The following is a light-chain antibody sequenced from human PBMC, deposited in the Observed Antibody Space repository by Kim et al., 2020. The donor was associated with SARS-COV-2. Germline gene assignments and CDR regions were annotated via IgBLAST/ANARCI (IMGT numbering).Light chain of an antibody. J-gene: IGKJ2*02. V-gene: IGKV4-1*01. Sequence: RATINCKASQSVLYSSINKNYLAWYQQKPGQPPKLLIYWASTRESGVPDRFSGSGSGTDFTLTISSLQAEDVAVYYCQQYYSTPRTFGQGTKLEI. CDR2: WAS. CDR1: QSVLYSSINKNY. CDR3: QQYYSTPRT.